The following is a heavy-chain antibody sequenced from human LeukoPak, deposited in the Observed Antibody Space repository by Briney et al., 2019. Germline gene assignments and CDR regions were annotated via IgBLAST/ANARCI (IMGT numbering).Heavy chain of an antibody. CDR2: INPSGGST. D-gene: IGHD3-16*02. J-gene: IGHJ4*02. Sequence: ASVKVSCKASGYTFTNYYMQWVRQAPGQGLEWMGMINPSGGSTTYAQKFQGRVTMTRDTSISTAYMELRSLRSDDTAVYYCARSPKGEGYDYVWGSYPPWFDYWGQGTLVTVSS. CDR3: ARSPKGEGYDYVWGSYPPWFDY. CDR1: GYTFTNYY. V-gene: IGHV1-46*01.